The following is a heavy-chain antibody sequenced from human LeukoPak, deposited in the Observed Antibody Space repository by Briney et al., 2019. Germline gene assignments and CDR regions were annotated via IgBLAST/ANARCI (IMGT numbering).Heavy chain of an antibody. CDR2: IWYDGGNK. CDR1: GFTFSSYG. D-gene: IGHD1-26*01. V-gene: IGHV3-33*01. CDR3: ARDGNYYGMDV. Sequence: PGRSLRLSCAASGFTFSSYGMHWVRQAPGKGLEWVAVIWYDGGNKYYADSVKGRFTISRDNSKNTLYLQMNSLRAEDTAVYYCARDGNYYGMDVWGQGTTVTVSS. J-gene: IGHJ6*02.